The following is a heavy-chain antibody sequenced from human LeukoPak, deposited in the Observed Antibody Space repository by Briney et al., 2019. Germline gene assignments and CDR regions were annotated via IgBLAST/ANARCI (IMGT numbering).Heavy chain of an antibody. CDR2: ISAYNGKT. D-gene: IGHD3-22*01. J-gene: IGHJ4*02. CDR1: GYTFTSYG. V-gene: IGHV1-18*01. CDR3: ARVQDTYYYDSSGYYPLDY. Sequence: ASVKVSCKASGYTFTSYGISWVRQAPGQGLEWMGWISAYNGKTNYAKKVQGRVTITTDTYTSTAYTELRSLISDDTAVYYCARVQDTYYYDSSGYYPLDYWGQGTLVTVSS.